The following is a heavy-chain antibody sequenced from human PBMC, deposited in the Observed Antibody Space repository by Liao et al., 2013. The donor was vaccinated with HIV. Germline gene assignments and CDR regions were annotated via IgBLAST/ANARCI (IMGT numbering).Heavy chain of an antibody. Sequence: QVQLQQWGAGLVKPSETLSLTCGVGVASLSAYTWNWIRQSPGKGLEWIGEINHRGTTKYNPSLKRRVTISLDTSENQFSLKLSSVTAADTAVYYCARRRDSSGYYSVGYFHHWGQGTLVTVSS. CDR1: VASLSAYT. CDR3: ARRRDSSGYYSVGYFHH. J-gene: IGHJ1*01. D-gene: IGHD3-22*01. V-gene: IGHV4-34*01. CDR2: INHRGTT.